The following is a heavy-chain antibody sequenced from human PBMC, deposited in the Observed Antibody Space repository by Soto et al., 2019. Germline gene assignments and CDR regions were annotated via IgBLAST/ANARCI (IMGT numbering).Heavy chain of an antibody. V-gene: IGHV3-30*18. Sequence: QEQLAESGGGVVQPGNSLRLSCAASGFNFSTYGMHWVRQVPGQGPEWVAVISYDGSKETYADSVKGRFTISRDNSKNTLYRQMNSLRVEDTSLYYCAKEGRQWLIYYYYAMDVGGQGTSVTVSS. CDR2: ISYDGSKE. CDR3: AKEGRQWLIYYYYAMDV. J-gene: IGHJ6*02. D-gene: IGHD3-16*01. CDR1: GFNFSTYG.